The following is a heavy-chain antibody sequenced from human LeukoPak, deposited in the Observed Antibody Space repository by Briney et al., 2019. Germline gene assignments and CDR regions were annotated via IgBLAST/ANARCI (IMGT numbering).Heavy chain of an antibody. J-gene: IGHJ6*02. V-gene: IGHV4-34*01. CDR2: INYSGST. CDR1: GGSFSGYY. Sequence: SETLSLTCAVYGGSFSGYYWSWIRQPPGKGPEWIGEINYSGSTNYNPSLESRVSISVDTSKNQFSLQLSSVTAADTAVYYCARSDAVRGLYGMDVWGQGTTVTVSS. CDR3: ARSDAVRGLYGMDV. D-gene: IGHD3-10*01.